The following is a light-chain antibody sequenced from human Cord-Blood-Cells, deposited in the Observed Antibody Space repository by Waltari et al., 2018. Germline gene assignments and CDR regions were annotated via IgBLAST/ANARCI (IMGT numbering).Light chain of an antibody. CDR1: SVDAGGYNY. CDR2: EVS. J-gene: IGLJ2*01. CDR3: SSYAGSNNFDVV. Sequence: QSARTQPPPAPRPLGRSVTISWPGTSVDAGGYNYASWYQQHPGKAPKLIINEVSKRPSGVPDRFSGSKSGNTASLTVSGLQAEDEADYYCSSYAGSNNFDVVFGGGTKLTVL. V-gene: IGLV2-8*01.